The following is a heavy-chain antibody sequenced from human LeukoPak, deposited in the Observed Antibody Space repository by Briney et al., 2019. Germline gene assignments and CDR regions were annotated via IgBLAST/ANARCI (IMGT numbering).Heavy chain of an antibody. Sequence: ASVKVSCKASGYTFTGYYMHWVRQAPGQGLEWMGWINPNSGGTNYAQKFQGRVTMTRDTSISTAYMELSRLRSDDTAVYYCARGLRGIAAAGTNYWGQGPLVTVSS. D-gene: IGHD6-13*01. V-gene: IGHV1-2*02. CDR2: INPNSGGT. CDR1: GYTFTGYY. CDR3: ARGLRGIAAAGTNY. J-gene: IGHJ4*02.